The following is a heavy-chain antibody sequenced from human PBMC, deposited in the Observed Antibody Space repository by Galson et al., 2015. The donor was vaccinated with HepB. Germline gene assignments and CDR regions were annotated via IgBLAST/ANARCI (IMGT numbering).Heavy chain of an antibody. CDR2: MNQGGGAT. Sequence: SLRFSCAASGFTFSDFWMSWVRQAPGQGLEWVANMNQGGGATNYMDSVKGRFTISRDNARNSLFLQMNSLRAEDTAVYYCARGHYGMDVWGQGTTVTVSS. CDR3: ARGHYGMDV. CDR1: GFTFSDFW. V-gene: IGHV3-7*03. J-gene: IGHJ6*02.